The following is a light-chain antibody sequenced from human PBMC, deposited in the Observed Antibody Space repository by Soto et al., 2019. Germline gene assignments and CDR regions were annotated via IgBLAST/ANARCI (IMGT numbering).Light chain of an antibody. CDR2: DNN. CDR3: GTWDSSLNAWV. J-gene: IGLJ3*02. CDR1: NSNIGDNF. V-gene: IGLV1-51*01. Sequence: QSVLTQPPSVSAAPGQKVTISCSGGNSNIGDNFVSWYRQLPGTAPKLLIYDNNKRPSGLLDRFSGSKSGTSATLGITGLQTGDEADYYCGTWDSSLNAWVFGGGTKLTVL.